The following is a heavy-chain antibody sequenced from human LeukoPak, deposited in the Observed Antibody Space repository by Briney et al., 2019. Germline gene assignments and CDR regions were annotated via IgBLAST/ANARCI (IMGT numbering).Heavy chain of an antibody. J-gene: IGHJ4*02. CDR2: IYPGDSDT. Sequence: PGESLKISCKGSGYSFTSYWIGWVRQMPGKGLEWMGIIYPGDSDTRYSPSFQGQVTISADKSISTAYLQWSSLKASDTAMYYCARNLPDCSGGSCYNYWGQGTLATVSS. V-gene: IGHV5-51*03. CDR3: ARNLPDCSGGSCYNY. D-gene: IGHD2-15*01. CDR1: GYSFTSYW.